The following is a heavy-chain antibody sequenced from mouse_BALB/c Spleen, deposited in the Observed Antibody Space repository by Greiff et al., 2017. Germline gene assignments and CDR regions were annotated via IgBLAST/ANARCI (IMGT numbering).Heavy chain of an antibody. Sequence: VQLQQPGAELVRPGASVKLSCKASGYTFTSYWINWVKQRPGQGLEWIGNIYPSDSYTNYNQKFKDKATLTVDKSSSTAYMQLSSPTSEDSAVYYCTRGATTVVPDYWGQGTTLTVSS. D-gene: IGHD1-1*01. CDR1: GYTFTSYW. CDR2: IYPSDSYT. J-gene: IGHJ2*01. V-gene: IGHV1-69*02. CDR3: TRGATTVVPDY.